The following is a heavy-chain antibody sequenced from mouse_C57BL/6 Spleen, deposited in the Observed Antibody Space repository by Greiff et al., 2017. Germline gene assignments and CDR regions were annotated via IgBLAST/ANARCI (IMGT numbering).Heavy chain of an antibody. CDR3: ARWKYAYGYDGYAMDY. V-gene: IGHV1-82*01. D-gene: IGHD2-2*01. CDR1: GYAFSSSW. J-gene: IGHJ4*01. CDR2: IYPGDGDT. Sequence: QVQLQQSGPELVKPGASVKISCKASGYAFSSSWMNWVKQRPGKGLEWIGRIYPGDGDTNYNGKFKGKATLTADKSSSTAYMQLSSLTSEDSAVYFCARWKYAYGYDGYAMDYWGQGTSVTVSS.